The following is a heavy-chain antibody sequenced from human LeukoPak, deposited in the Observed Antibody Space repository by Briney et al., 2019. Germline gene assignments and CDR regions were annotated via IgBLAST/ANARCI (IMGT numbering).Heavy chain of an antibody. CDR1: GYTFTSYA. Sequence: GASVKVSCKASGYTFTSYAMHWVRQAPGQRLEWMGWINAGNGNTKYSQKFQGRVTITRDTSASTAYMELSSLRSEDTAVYYCARIQLWSLRHYGMDVWGQGTTVTVSS. V-gene: IGHV1-3*01. D-gene: IGHD5-18*01. J-gene: IGHJ6*02. CDR2: INAGNGNT. CDR3: ARIQLWSLRHYGMDV.